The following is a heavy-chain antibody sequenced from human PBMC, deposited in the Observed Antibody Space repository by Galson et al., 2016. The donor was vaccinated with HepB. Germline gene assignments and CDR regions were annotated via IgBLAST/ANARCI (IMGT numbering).Heavy chain of an antibody. V-gene: IGHV2-5*01. Sequence: PALVKPTQTLTLTCTFSGFSLNTGAVGVGWFRRPPGKALECLTFIYWNDDKRYRPSLRSRLAITKDTSKNQVVLTMTNMDPVDTGTYYCARTQVFGEYWEIFDYWGQGTLVTVSS. CDR1: GFSLNTGAVG. J-gene: IGHJ4*02. CDR3: ARTQVFGEYWEIFDY. CDR2: IYWNDDK. D-gene: IGHD4-17*01.